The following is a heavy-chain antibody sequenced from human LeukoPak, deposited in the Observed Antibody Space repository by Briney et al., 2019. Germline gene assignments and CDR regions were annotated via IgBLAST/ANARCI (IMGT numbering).Heavy chain of an antibody. CDR3: AKGSSASRPYYFDY. D-gene: IGHD2-2*01. Sequence: GGSLRLSCAASGFTFSCYGMHWVRQAPGKGLEWVAVIWYDGSNKYYAASVKGRFTISRDNSKNTLYLQMNSLRAEDTAVYYCAKGSSASRPYYFDYWGQGTVVTVSS. CDR1: GFTFSCYG. V-gene: IGHV3-33*06. CDR2: IWYDGSNK. J-gene: IGHJ4*02.